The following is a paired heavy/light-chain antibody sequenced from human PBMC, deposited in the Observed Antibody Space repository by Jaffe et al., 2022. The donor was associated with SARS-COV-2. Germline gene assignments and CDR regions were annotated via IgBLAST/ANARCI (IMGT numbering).Light chain of an antibody. CDR2: DAS. Sequence: EIVLTQSPATLSLSPGERATLSCRASQSVSSYLAWYQQKPGQAPRLLIYDASNRATGIPARFSGSGSGTDFTLTISSLEPEDFAVYYCQQRSNWPPDTFGQGTKLEIK. J-gene: IGKJ2*01. V-gene: IGKV3-11*01. CDR1: QSVSSY. CDR3: QQRSNWPPDT.
Heavy chain of an antibody. V-gene: IGHV4-34*01. D-gene: IGHD3-3*01. Sequence: QVQLQQWGAGLLKPSETLSLTCAVYGGSFSGYYWSWIRQPPGKGLEWIGEINHSGSTNYNPSLKSRVTISVDTSKNQFSLKLSSVTAADTAVYYCARGAPLVRKGPYYDFWSQVVTTYYFDYWGQGTLVTVSS. J-gene: IGHJ4*02. CDR2: INHSGST. CDR3: ARGAPLVRKGPYYDFWSQVVTTYYFDY. CDR1: GGSFSGYY.